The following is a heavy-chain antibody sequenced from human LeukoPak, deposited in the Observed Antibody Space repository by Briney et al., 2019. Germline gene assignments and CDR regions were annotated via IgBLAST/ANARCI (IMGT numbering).Heavy chain of an antibody. CDR3: ARRAYSSSPWNMDV. Sequence: KTSETLSLTCTVSGGSISSYYWSWIRQPPGKGLEWIGYIYYSGSTNYNPSLKSRVTISVDTSKNQFSLKLSSVTAADTAVYYCARRAYSSSPWNMDVWGKGTTVTVSS. D-gene: IGHD6-6*01. CDR1: GGSISSYY. CDR2: IYYSGST. V-gene: IGHV4-59*01. J-gene: IGHJ6*03.